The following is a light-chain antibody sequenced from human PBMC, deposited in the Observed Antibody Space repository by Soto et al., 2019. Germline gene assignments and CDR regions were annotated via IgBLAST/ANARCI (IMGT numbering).Light chain of an antibody. CDR2: GAS. V-gene: IGKV3-20*01. Sequence: EIGMTQSPAALSVSPAERATLSFRASQRVSSTDLARYQKKPGQAPRLRIYGASPRATSIPDRFSGSGSGTDFTLTISRLDPEEFAVYYCRQYGRSLGFAVGGGTKVDIK. CDR3: RQYGRSLGFA. CDR1: QRVSSTD. J-gene: IGKJ4*01.